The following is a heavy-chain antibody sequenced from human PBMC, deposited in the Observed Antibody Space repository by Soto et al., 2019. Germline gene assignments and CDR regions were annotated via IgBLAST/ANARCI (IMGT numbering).Heavy chain of an antibody. CDR2: IYYSGST. CDR3: ARRYRGSGSYYWYFDY. D-gene: IGHD1-26*01. J-gene: IGHJ4*02. CDR1: GGSISSSSYY. V-gene: IGHV4-39*01. Sequence: SETLSLTCTVSGGSISSSSYYWGWIRQPPGKGLEWIGSIYYSGSTYYNPSLKSRVTISVDTSKNQFSLKLSSVTAADTAVYYCARRYRGSGSYYWYFDYWGQGTLVTVSS.